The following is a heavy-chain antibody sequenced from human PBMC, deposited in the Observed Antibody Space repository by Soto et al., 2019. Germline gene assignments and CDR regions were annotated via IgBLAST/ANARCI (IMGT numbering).Heavy chain of an antibody. CDR1: GFTFSSYA. Sequence: GGSLRLSCAASGFTFSSYAMSWVRQAPGKGLEWVSAISGSVGSTYYADSVKGRFTISRDNSKNTLYLQMNSLRAEDTAVYYCAKVPAAILSYYYGMDVWGQGTTVTVSS. CDR2: ISGSVGST. V-gene: IGHV3-23*01. D-gene: IGHD2-2*01. J-gene: IGHJ6*02. CDR3: AKVPAAILSYYYGMDV.